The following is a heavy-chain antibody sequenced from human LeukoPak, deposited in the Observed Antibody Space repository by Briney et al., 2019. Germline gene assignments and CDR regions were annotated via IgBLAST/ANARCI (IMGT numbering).Heavy chain of an antibody. J-gene: IGHJ5*02. CDR1: GGSISSGDYY. Sequence: SEALSLTCTVSGGSISSGDYYWSWIRQPPGKGLEWIGYIYYSESTYYNPSLKSRVTISVDTSKNQFSLKLSSVTAADTAVYYCARVNFWSGYYDPSSDWFDPWGQGTLVTVSS. CDR2: IYYSEST. CDR3: ARVNFWSGYYDPSSDWFDP. D-gene: IGHD3-3*01. V-gene: IGHV4-30-4*08.